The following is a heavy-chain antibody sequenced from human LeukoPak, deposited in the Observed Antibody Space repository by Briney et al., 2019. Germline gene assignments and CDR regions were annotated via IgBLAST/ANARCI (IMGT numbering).Heavy chain of an antibody. CDR3: ARELKKNLGTVAGTFFDY. CDR1: GASISGSGYY. Sequence: SETLSLTCTVSGASISGSGYYWGWIRQPPGKGLEWIGNLYDSGSTYYNASLQSRVTISIDTSKNQFSLRLSSVTAADTAVYYCARELKKNLGTVAGTFFDYWGQGTLVTVSS. J-gene: IGHJ4*02. V-gene: IGHV4-39*07. CDR2: LYDSGST. D-gene: IGHD6-19*01.